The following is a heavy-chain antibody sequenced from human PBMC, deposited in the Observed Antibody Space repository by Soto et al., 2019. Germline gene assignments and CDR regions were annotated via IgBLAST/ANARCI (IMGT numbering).Heavy chain of an antibody. CDR1: GGTFSSYA. CDR2: IIPIFGAA. Sequence: QVQLVQSGAEVKKPRSSVKVSCKASGGTFSSYAISWVRQAPGQGLEWMGGIIPIFGAANYAQKFQGRVTITADESRSRPYMELSSLRSEDTAVYYCARHNWSDAGRDLDYWGQGTLVTVSS. D-gene: IGHD1-20*01. V-gene: IGHV1-69*12. J-gene: IGHJ4*02. CDR3: ARHNWSDAGRDLDY.